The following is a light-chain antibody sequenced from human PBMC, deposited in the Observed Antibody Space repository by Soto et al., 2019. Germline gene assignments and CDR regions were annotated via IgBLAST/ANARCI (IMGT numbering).Light chain of an antibody. J-gene: IGKJ2*01. V-gene: IGKV4-1*01. CDR1: QSVLYSSNNRNY. CDR3: QQYYSSPFT. Sequence: DIVMTQSPDSLAVSLGERVTIHCKSSQSVLYSSNNRNYFAWYQQKPGQPPKLLIYWASTRESGVPDRFSGSRSGKDFTLTISSLQAADVAVYYCQQYYSSPFTFGQGTKLEI. CDR2: WAS.